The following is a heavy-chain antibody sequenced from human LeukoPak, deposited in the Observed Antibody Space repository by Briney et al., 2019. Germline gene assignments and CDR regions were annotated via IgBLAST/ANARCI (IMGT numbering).Heavy chain of an antibody. CDR1: GFTFSSYA. CDR3: AKDHQVPAAMFGWFDP. J-gene: IGHJ5*02. Sequence: GGSLRLSCAASGFTFSSYAMSWVRQAPGKGLEWVSAISGSGGSTYYADSVKGRFTIPRDNSKNTLYLQMNSLRAEDTAVYYCAKDHQVPAAMFGWFDPWGQGTLVTVSS. D-gene: IGHD2-2*01. CDR2: ISGSGGST. V-gene: IGHV3-23*01.